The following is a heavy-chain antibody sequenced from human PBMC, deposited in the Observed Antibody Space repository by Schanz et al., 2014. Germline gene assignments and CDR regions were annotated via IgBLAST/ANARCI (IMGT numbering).Heavy chain of an antibody. CDR1: GGSVSSGGDY. V-gene: IGHV4-31*03. Sequence: QVQLQESGPGLVKPPQTLSLTCTVSGGSVSSGGDYWSWIRQHPGKGLERMGFISYSGNTYYNPSLRNRVTIPVDTSKNQVSLNLSSVTAADTAVYYCALREKPYGPFASWGQGALXTVSS. CDR2: ISYSGNT. J-gene: IGHJ4*02. D-gene: IGHD3-10*01. CDR3: ALREKPYGPFAS.